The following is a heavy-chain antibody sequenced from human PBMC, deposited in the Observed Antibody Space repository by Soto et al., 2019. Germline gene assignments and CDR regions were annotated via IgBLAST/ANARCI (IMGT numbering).Heavy chain of an antibody. D-gene: IGHD7-27*01. CDR1: GFSFSISP. V-gene: IGHV3-30-3*01. CDR2: ISYDGTNK. J-gene: IGHJ4*02. Sequence: QVQLVESGGGVVQPGRSLRLSCAASGFSFSISPMNWVRQAPGKGPEWVALISYDGTNKFYADSVKGRFTISRDKSKSTLYLQVDSLRTEDAAVYYCARDPKTSGGQHWAFNYFDSWGQGTLVTVSS. CDR3: ARDPKTSGGQHWAFNYFDS.